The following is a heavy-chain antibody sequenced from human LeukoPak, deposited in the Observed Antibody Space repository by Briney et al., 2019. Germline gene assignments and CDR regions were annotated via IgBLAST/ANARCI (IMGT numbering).Heavy chain of an antibody. CDR2: FDPEDGET. CDR1: GYTLTELS. CDR3: ATGPPIVVVPAAILRGTGGYYYGMDV. V-gene: IGHV1-24*01. Sequence: ASVKVSCKVSGYTLTELSMHWVRQAPGKGLEWMGGFDPEDGETIYAQKFQGRATMTEDTSTDTAYMELSSLRSEDTAVYYCATGPPIVVVPAAILRGTGGYYYGMDVWGQGTTVTVSS. J-gene: IGHJ6*02. D-gene: IGHD2-2*01.